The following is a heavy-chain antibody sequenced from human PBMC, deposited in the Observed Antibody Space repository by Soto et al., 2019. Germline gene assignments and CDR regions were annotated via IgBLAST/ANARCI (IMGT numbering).Heavy chain of an antibody. CDR3: ARDWAARAVDY. J-gene: IGHJ4*02. Sequence: PGGSLRLSCAASGFTFSSYAMHWVRQAPGKGLEWVAVISYDGSNKYYADSVKGRFTISRDNSKNTLYLQMNSLRAEDTAVYYCARDWAARAVDYWGQGTLVTVS. V-gene: IGHV3-30-3*01. CDR1: GFTFSSYA. CDR2: ISYDGSNK. D-gene: IGHD3-16*01.